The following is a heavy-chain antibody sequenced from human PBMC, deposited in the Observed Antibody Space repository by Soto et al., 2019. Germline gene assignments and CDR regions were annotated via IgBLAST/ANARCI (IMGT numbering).Heavy chain of an antibody. Sequence: QVQLQESGPGLVRPSQTLSLTCTVSGGSGSRDSFWNWIRQSPGKGLEWIGYVYSSGNTFYSPSRTARALISLDTSKNQFSLKLRSVTAADTAVYYCAADRGNSSSWQLDYWGQGALVTVSS. J-gene: IGHJ4*02. CDR3: AADRGNSSSWQLDY. CDR2: VYSSGNT. V-gene: IGHV4-30-4*01. D-gene: IGHD6-13*01. CDR1: GGSGSRDSF.